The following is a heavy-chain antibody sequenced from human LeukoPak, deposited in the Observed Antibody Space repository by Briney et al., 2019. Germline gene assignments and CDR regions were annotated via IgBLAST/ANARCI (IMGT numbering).Heavy chain of an antibody. D-gene: IGHD6-19*01. CDR2: VYSSGST. V-gene: IGHV4-59*01. J-gene: IGHJ4*02. CDR3: ARSPSALYTSGWYYFDY. CDR1: GGSISNYY. Sequence: SETLSLTCTVSGGSISNYYWSWIRQPPGKGLEWIGYVYSSGSTSYNPSLKSRVTMSVDTSKKQFSLKLNSVTATDTAVYYCARSPSALYTSGWYYFDYWGQGTLVTVSS.